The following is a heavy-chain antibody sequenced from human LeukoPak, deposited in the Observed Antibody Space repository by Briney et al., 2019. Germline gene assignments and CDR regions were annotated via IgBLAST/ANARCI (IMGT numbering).Heavy chain of an antibody. CDR2: IKPDSGAT. V-gene: IGHV1-2*02. D-gene: IGHD5-18*01. Sequence: ASVKVSCKASGYTFTGHYIHWVRQAPGQGLEWMGWIKPDSGATSYAQKFQGRVTMTRDTSISTAHMELSGLTSDDTAVYYCARPEYRYGYILDYWGQGTLVTVSS. J-gene: IGHJ4*02. CDR3: ARPEYRYGYILDY. CDR1: GYTFTGHY.